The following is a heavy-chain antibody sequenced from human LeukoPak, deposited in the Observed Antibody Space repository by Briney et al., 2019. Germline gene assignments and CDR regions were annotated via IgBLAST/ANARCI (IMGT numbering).Heavy chain of an antibody. J-gene: IGHJ5*01. CDR1: GGSISGGSHH. V-gene: IGHV4-39*01. Sequence: SETLSLTCTVSGGSISGGSHHWGWFRQSPGKGLEWIGSLYLSRTTYYNPSLNSRVTISVDTSKNQFSLQLNSVTAADTAVYYCVRHDGRGGATMGSLDSWGHGSLVTVSS. CDR2: LYLSRTT. CDR3: VRHDGRGGATMGSLDS. D-gene: IGHD5-12*01.